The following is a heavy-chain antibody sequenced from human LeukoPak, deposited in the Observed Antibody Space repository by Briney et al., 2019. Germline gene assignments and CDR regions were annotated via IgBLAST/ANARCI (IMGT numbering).Heavy chain of an antibody. CDR3: ARERKPTGAAGMKYYYYGMDV. D-gene: IGHD6-13*01. CDR1: GYTFTSYA. J-gene: IGHJ6*02. CDR2: INAGNGNT. V-gene: IGHV1-3*01. Sequence: ASVKVSCKASGYTFTSYAMHWVRQAPGQRLEWMGWINAGNGNTEYSQKFQGRVTITRDTSASTAYMELSSLRSEDTAVYYCARERKPTGAAGMKYYYYGMDVWGQGTTVTVSS.